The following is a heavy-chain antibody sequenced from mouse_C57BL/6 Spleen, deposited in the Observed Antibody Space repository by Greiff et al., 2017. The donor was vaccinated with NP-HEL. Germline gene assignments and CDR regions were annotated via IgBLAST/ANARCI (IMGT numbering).Heavy chain of an antibody. CDR2: IYPGDGDT. Sequence: QVQLQQSGPELVKPGASVKISCKASGYAFSSSWMNWVKQRPGKGLEWIGRIYPGDGDTNYNGEFKGTATLTADKSSSTAYMQLSSLTSEDSAVYFCARASSTTVVDSHYYAMDYWGQGTSVTVSS. J-gene: IGHJ4*01. CDR3: ARASSTTVVDSHYYAMDY. CDR1: GYAFSSSW. V-gene: IGHV1-82*01. D-gene: IGHD1-1*01.